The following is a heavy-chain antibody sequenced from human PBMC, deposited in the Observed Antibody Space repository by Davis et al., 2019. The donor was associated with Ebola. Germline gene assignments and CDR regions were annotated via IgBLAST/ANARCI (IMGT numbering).Heavy chain of an antibody. CDR2: SRNKANSYTT. J-gene: IGHJ4*02. CDR1: GFTFSDHY. CDR3: ARERSPDTTMVYYFDL. V-gene: IGHV3-72*01. Sequence: PGGSLRLSCAASGFTFSDHYMDWVRQAPGKGLEWVGRSRNKANSYTTEYAASVRGRFSISRYDSEGSLYLQLNSLKTEDTAMYYCARERSPDTTMVYYFDLWGQGTLVTVSS. D-gene: IGHD5-18*01.